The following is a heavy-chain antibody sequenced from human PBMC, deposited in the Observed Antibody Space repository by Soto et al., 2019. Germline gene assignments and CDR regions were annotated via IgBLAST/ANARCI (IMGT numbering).Heavy chain of an antibody. CDR3: ATVSFLAPVTGAGRFDF. J-gene: IGHJ3*01. CDR2: VNPNSGDT. V-gene: IGHV1-8*01. D-gene: IGHD2-21*02. Sequence: QVQLVQSGAEVKKPGASVKVSCKASGYSFTSYDMNWVRQAPGQGLEWMGWVNPNSGDTDYAQKFQYRVTLTTDDSIKLAYMELSSLRSEDTAVYYGATVSFLAPVTGAGRFDFWGQGTMVTVSS. CDR1: GYSFTSYD.